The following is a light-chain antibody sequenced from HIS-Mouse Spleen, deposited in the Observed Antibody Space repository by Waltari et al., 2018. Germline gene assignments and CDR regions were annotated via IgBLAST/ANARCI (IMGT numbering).Light chain of an antibody. Sequence: SSELTQDPAVSVALGQTVRITCQGASLRSYYASWYQQKPGQDPVLFINGKNNRPPGVPELFFCSSSGYTASLTITVAQGEDETDYYCTSRDSSGNHLSVFGTGTKVT. CDR3: TSRDSSGNHLSV. CDR2: GKN. CDR1: SLRSYY. V-gene: IGLV3-19*01. J-gene: IGLJ1*01.